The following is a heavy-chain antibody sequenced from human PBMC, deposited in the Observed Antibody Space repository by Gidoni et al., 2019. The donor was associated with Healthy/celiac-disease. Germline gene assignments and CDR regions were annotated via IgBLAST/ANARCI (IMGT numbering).Heavy chain of an antibody. D-gene: IGHD3-3*01. Sequence: EVQLVESGGGLVQPGGSPKLPCAASGFTFSGSAMHWVRQASGKGLEWVGRIRSKANSDATAYAASVKGRFTISRDESKNTAYLQMNSLKTEDTAVYYCTGYYDFPFDPWGQGTLVTVSS. J-gene: IGHJ5*02. CDR3: TGYYDFPFDP. CDR2: IRSKANSDAT. CDR1: GFTFSGSA. V-gene: IGHV3-73*02.